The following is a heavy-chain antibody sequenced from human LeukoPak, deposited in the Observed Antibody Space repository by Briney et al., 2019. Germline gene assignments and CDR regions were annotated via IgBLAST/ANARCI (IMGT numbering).Heavy chain of an antibody. J-gene: IGHJ2*01. Sequence: GGSVRLSCAASGIIFSNYAMHWVRQGPGRGLECMSTISSDGGSTYYANSVKGRFTISRDNSKNTLYLQMGSLRAEDMAVYYCARGRQGAKTRYFDLWGRGTRVTVSS. V-gene: IGHV3-64*01. CDR1: GIIFSNYA. CDR3: ARGRQGAKTRYFDL. D-gene: IGHD1-26*01. CDR2: ISSDGGST.